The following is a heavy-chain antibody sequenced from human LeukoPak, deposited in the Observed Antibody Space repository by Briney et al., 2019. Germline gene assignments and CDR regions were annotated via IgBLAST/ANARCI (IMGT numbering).Heavy chain of an antibody. CDR1: GYSFTSYW. J-gene: IGHJ5*02. Sequence: GESLKISCKGSGYSFTSYWIGWVRQMPGKGLEWMGIIYPGDSDTRYSPSSQGQVTISADKSISTAYLQWSSLKASDTAMYYCARHSSSWAAYNWFDPWGQGTLVTVSS. CDR2: IYPGDSDT. D-gene: IGHD6-13*01. CDR3: ARHSSSWAAYNWFDP. V-gene: IGHV5-51*01.